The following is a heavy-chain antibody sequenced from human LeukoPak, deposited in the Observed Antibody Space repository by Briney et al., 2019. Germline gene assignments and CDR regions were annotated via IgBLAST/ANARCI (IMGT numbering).Heavy chain of an antibody. D-gene: IGHD3-10*01. Sequence: PGGSLRLSCAASGFTFSSYGMHWVRQAPGKGLEWVAVISYDGSNKYYADSVKGRFTISRDNSKNTLYLQMNSLRAEDTAVNYCAKEALSGSGSYSFDYWGQGTLVTVSS. J-gene: IGHJ4*02. CDR2: ISYDGSNK. V-gene: IGHV3-30*18. CDR1: GFTFSSYG. CDR3: AKEALSGSGSYSFDY.